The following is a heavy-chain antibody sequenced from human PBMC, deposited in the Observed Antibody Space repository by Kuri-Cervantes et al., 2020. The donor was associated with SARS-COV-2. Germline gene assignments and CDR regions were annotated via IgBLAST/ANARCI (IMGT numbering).Heavy chain of an antibody. CDR3: AKDRVGVQDF. D-gene: IGHD2-21*01. J-gene: IGHJ4*02. Sequence: GESLKISCAASGFNFSRTDMHWVRQAPGKGLEWVAVISHDGKSKKCIASGKGRFTISRDNSQNTPYLHMKSLRSEDTAMYYCAKDRVGVQDFWGQGTLVTVSS. CDR2: ISHDGKSK. CDR1: GFNFSRTD. V-gene: IGHV3-30*18.